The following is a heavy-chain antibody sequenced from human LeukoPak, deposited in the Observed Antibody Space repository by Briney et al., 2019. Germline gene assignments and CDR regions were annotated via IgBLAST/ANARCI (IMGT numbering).Heavy chain of an antibody. CDR3: SSLTDLEGYFQH. Sequence: GGSLRLSCAASVFTFSSYEMNWVRQAPGKGLEWVSYISSSGSTIYYADSVKGRFTISRDNPKNSLYLQMNSLRAEHTAVYYCSSLTDLEGYFQHWGQGTLVTVSS. J-gene: IGHJ1*01. V-gene: IGHV3-48*03. CDR2: ISSSGSTI. D-gene: IGHD1-1*01. CDR1: VFTFSSYE.